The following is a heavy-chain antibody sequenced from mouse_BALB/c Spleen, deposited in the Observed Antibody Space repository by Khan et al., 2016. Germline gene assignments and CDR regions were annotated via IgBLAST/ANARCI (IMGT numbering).Heavy chain of an antibody. D-gene: IGHD1-1*01. J-gene: IGHJ3*01. CDR2: INPYNDGT. CDR3: VRDGSSPAWFAY. V-gene: IGHV1S136*01. CDR1: GYTFTSYV. Sequence: IQLVQSGPELVKPGASVKMSCKASGYTFTSYVIHWVKQKPGQGLEWIGYINPYNDGTKYNEKVKGKATLTSDKSSSTAYMELSSLTSEDSAVYYCVRDGSSPAWFAYWGQGTLGTVSA.